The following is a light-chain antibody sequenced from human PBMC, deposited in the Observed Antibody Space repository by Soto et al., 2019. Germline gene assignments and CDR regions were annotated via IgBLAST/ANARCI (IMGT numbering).Light chain of an antibody. CDR2: WAS. CDR1: QSLLYRSNNKNY. V-gene: IGKV4-1*01. Sequence: DIVLTQSPESLAVSLGERATINCKSSQSLLYRSNNKNYLAWYQQKPGQPLKLLISWASTRESGVPDRFSGSGSGADFTLTISRLQAEDVAVYYCQHYYSAPRTFGQGTKVDVK. CDR3: QHYYSAPRT. J-gene: IGKJ1*01.